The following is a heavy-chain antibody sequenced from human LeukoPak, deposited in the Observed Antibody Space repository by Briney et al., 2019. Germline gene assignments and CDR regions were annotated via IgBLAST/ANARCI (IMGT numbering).Heavy chain of an antibody. J-gene: IGHJ3*02. CDR3: GRNRLGKALDI. Sequence: GASVKVSCKASGYTFTDYFVHWGRQVPGQGLEWMGWIGPKSGDTSYSQKFQGRVTVTRDTSISTAYMDLSRLGFDDTAVYYCGRNRLGKALDIGGQGTMVTVSS. CDR1: GYTFTDYF. CDR2: IGPKSGDT. V-gene: IGHV1-2*02. D-gene: IGHD7-27*01.